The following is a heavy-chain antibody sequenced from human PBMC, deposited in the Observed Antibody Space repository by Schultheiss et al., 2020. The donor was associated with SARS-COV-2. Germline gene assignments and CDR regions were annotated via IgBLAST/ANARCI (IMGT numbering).Heavy chain of an antibody. D-gene: IGHD4-17*01. CDR1: GFTFSSYG. J-gene: IGHJ4*02. V-gene: IGHV3-30*03. Sequence: GGSLRLSCAASGFTFSSYGMHWVRQAPGKGLEWVAVISYDGSNKYYADSVKGRFTISRDNSKNTLYLQMNSLRAEDTAVYYCTTDGGYGDYSPFDYWGQGTLVTVSS. CDR2: ISYDGSNK. CDR3: TTDGGYGDYSPFDY.